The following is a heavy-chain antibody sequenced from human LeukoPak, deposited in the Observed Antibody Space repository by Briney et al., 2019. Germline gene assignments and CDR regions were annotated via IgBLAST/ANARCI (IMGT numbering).Heavy chain of an antibody. CDR1: GGSISSGSYY. V-gene: IGHV4-39*07. CDR2: IYYSGTT. D-gene: IGHD6-13*01. CDR3: ARFDSSSTAGLDY. J-gene: IGHJ4*02. Sequence: PSETLSLTCSASGGSISSGSYYWDWIRQPPGKGLEWIGTIYYSGTTYYNPTLKSRVTISVDTSKNQFSLKVNSVTAADTAVYFCARFDSSSTAGLDYWGQGTLVTVSS.